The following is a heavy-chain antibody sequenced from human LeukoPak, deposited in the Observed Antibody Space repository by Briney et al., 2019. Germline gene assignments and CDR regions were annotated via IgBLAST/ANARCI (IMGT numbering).Heavy chain of an antibody. D-gene: IGHD3-16*01. CDR1: GGSFSGYY. V-gene: IGHV4-34*01. CDR3: ARETSQKGAHYMDV. J-gene: IGHJ6*03. Sequence: SETLSLTCAVYGGSFSGYYWSWIRQPPGKGLEWIGEINHSGSTNYNPSLKSRVTISVDTSKNQFSLKLSSVTAADTAVYYCARETSQKGAHYMDVWGKGTTVTVSS. CDR2: INHSGST.